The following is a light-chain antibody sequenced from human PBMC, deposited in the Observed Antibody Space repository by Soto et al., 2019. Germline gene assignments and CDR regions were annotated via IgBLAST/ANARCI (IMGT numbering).Light chain of an antibody. CDR3: SSYACSNNVFV. Sequence: QSALTQPPSTSGSPGQSVTISCTGTSSDVGGYNFVSGYQQHPGKAPKLMIYDGSKRPSGVPYRVSGCKSGNTASLTVSGLQSEDEEDYYFSSYACSNNVFVFGTGTKLTVL. CDR2: DGS. V-gene: IGLV2-8*01. J-gene: IGLJ1*01. CDR1: SSDVGGYNF.